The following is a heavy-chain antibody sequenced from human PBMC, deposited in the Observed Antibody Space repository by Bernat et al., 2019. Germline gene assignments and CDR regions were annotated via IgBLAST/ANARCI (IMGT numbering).Heavy chain of an antibody. CDR2: INTNTGNP. J-gene: IGHJ4*02. CDR1: GYKFTDYA. D-gene: IGHD2-2*02. CDR3: ARPLRHCASTACYSQFDY. Sequence: QVQLVQSGSELKKPGASVKVSCKPSGYKFTDYAVVWVRQAPGQGLEWMGWINTNTGNPSYAQGFTGRFVFSLDTSVSTAYLQISSLKTEDTAMYYCARPLRHCASTACYSQFDYWGQGTLVTVSS. V-gene: IGHV7-4-1*02.